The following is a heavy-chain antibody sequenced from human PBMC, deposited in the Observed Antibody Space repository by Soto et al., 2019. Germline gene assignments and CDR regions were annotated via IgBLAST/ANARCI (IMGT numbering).Heavy chain of an antibody. CDR3: ARGGVQADNGRNNWFDP. V-gene: IGHV1-46*01. J-gene: IGHJ5*02. Sequence: GASVKVSCKASGYTFTSYYMHWVRQAPGQGLEWMGIINPSGGSTSYAQKFQGRVTMTRDTSTSTVYMELSRLRSEDKAVYYCARGGVQADNGRNNWFDPWGQGTLVTVSS. CDR2: INPSGGST. D-gene: IGHD2-2*01. CDR1: GYTFTSYY.